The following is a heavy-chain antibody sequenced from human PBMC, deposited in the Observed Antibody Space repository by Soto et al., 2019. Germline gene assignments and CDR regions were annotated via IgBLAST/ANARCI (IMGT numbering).Heavy chain of an antibody. CDR2: IWYDGSNK. CDR1: GFTFSSYG. V-gene: IGHV3-33*01. CDR3: ARGWNYDILTGYYHPGAFDI. J-gene: IGHJ3*02. D-gene: IGHD3-9*01. Sequence: QVQLVESGGGVVQPGRSLRLSCAASGFTFSSYGMHWVRQAPGKGLEWVAVIWYDGSNKYYADSVKGRFTISRDNSKNTLYLQMNSLRAEDTAVYYCARGWNYDILTGYYHPGAFDIWGQGTMVTVSS.